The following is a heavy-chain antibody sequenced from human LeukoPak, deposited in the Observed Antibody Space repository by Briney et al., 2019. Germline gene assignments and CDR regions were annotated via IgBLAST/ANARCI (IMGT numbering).Heavy chain of an antibody. CDR3: AIRYGSGSSYFDY. Sequence: SVKVSCKASGGTFSSYTISWVRQAPGQGLEWMGRIIPILSIANYAQKFQGRVTITADKSTSTAYMELSSLRSEDTAVYYCAIRYGSGSSYFDYWGQGTLVTVSS. V-gene: IGHV1-69*02. J-gene: IGHJ4*02. CDR1: GGTFSSYT. CDR2: IIPILSIA. D-gene: IGHD3-10*01.